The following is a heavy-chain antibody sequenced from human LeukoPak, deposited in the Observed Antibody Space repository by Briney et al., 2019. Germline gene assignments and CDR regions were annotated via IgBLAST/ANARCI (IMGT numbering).Heavy chain of an antibody. D-gene: IGHD3-9*01. J-gene: IGHJ4*02. Sequence: GASVKVSCKASGYTFTSYAMHWVRQAPGQRLEWMGWINAGNGNTKYSQKFQGRVTITRDTSASTAYMELSSLRSEDTAVYYCARASPHYDILTGYDYWGQGTLVTVSS. V-gene: IGHV1-3*01. CDR3: ARASPHYDILTGYDY. CDR1: GYTFTSYA. CDR2: INAGNGNT.